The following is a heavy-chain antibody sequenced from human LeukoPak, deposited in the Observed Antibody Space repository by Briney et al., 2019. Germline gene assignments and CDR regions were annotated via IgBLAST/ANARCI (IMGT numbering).Heavy chain of an antibody. Sequence: GGSLLLSCAASGFTFSSYGMHWVRQAPGKGLEWVAVISYDGSNKYYADSVKGRFTISRDNSKNTLYLQMNSLRAEDTAVYYCAKTSSSGSSRYYYYGMDVWGQGTTVTVSS. D-gene: IGHD3-10*01. CDR1: GFTFSSYG. V-gene: IGHV3-30*18. J-gene: IGHJ6*02. CDR2: ISYDGSNK. CDR3: AKTSSSGSSRYYYYGMDV.